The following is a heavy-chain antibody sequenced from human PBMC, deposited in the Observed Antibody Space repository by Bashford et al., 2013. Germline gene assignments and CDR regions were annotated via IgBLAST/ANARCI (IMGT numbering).Heavy chain of an antibody. CDR3: ANRFGVFIT. D-gene: IGHD3-3*01. V-gene: IGHV3-23*01. CDR2: ISGSGGGT. Sequence: GGSLRLSCAASGFTFDTYAMNWVRQAPGKGLEWVSGISGSGGGTYYADSVKGRFTISRDNSKNTVYLQMNSLRAEDTAVYYCANRFGVFITWGQGTLVTVSS. J-gene: IGHJ5*02. CDR1: GFTFDTYA.